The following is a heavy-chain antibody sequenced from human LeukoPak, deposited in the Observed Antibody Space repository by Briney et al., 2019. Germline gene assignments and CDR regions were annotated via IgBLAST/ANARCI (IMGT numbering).Heavy chain of an antibody. V-gene: IGHV7-4-1*02. CDR2: INTNTGNP. Sequence: ASVKVSCKASGYTFTTYAVNWVRQAPGQGLEWMGWINTNTGNPTYAQGFTGRFFFSLDTSVSAAYLQISSLQTEDAAVYYCARGRGAAAGTSGYYYYYYMDVWGKGTTVTVSS. J-gene: IGHJ6*03. CDR1: GYTFTTYA. D-gene: IGHD6-13*01. CDR3: ARGRGAAAGTSGYYYYYYMDV.